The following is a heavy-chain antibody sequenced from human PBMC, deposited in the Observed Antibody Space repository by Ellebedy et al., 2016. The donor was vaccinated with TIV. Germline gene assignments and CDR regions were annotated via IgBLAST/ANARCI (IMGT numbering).Heavy chain of an antibody. V-gene: IGHV3-53*01. D-gene: IGHD4/OR15-4a*01. CDR1: GFTVSSNY. J-gene: IGHJ4*02. Sequence: GGSLRLXCAASGFTVSSNYMSWVRQAPGKGLEWVSVIYSGGSTYYADSVKGRFTISRDNCKNTLYLQMNSLRAEDTAVYYCAKGTMDYLYHWGQGTSVTVSS. CDR2: IYSGGST. CDR3: AKGTMDYLYH.